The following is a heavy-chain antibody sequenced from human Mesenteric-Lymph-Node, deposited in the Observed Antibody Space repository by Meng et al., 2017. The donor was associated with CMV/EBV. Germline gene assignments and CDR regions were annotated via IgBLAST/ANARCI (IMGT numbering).Heavy chain of an antibody. CDR3: ARGLGRTQTGDYGMDV. CDR2: IYYTGST. CDR1: GGSVNSNNYY. D-gene: IGHD7-27*01. V-gene: IGHV4-61*01. Sequence: SETLSLTCTVSGGSVNSNNYYWSWIRQPPGRGLEWIGYIYYTGSTNYNPSLKSRVTISVDTSKNQFSLKLSSVTAADTAVYYCARGLGRTQTGDYGMDVWGQGTTVTVSS. J-gene: IGHJ6*02.